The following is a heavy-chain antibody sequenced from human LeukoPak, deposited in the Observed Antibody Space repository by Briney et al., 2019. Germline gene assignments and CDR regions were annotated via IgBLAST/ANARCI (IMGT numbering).Heavy chain of an antibody. D-gene: IGHD3-16*01. CDR1: GFTFSSYC. CDR2: IRSKAYGGTT. J-gene: IGHJ6*03. V-gene: IGHV3-49*04. Sequence: GGSLRLSCAAPGFTFSSYCMNWVRQAPGKGLEWVGFIRSKAYGGTTEYAASVKGRFTISRDDSKSVAYLQMNSLKTEDTAVYYCTRSGGGGYDYVWGSYSHYYMDVWGKGTTVTISS. CDR3: TRSGGGGYDYVWGSYSHYYMDV.